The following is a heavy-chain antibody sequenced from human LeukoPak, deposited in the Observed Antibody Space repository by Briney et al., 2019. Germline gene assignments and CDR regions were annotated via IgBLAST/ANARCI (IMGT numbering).Heavy chain of an antibody. D-gene: IGHD2-15*01. CDR2: IHYSGST. J-gene: IGHJ4*02. V-gene: IGHV4-59*01. Sequence: PSETLSLTCTVSGGSISSYHWSWIRQSPGKGLEWIGYIHYSGSTNYNPSLKSRVTTSVDTSKNRFSLRLSSVPAADTAVYYCARVGLQDALDYWGQGTLVTVSS. CDR1: GGSISSYH. CDR3: ARVGLQDALDY.